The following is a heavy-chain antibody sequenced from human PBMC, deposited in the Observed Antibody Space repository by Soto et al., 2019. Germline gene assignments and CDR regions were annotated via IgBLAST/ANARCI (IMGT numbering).Heavy chain of an antibody. CDR3: ARSPTPGWFDP. CDR2: IDWDDDK. CDR1: GFSLSTSGMR. Sequence: SGPTLVNPTHTLTLTCTFSGFSLSTSGMRVSWIRQPPGKALEWLARIDWDDDKFYSTSLKTRLTISKDTSKNQVVLTMTNMDPVDTATYYCARSPTPGWFDPWGQGTLVTVSS. J-gene: IGHJ5*02. V-gene: IGHV2-70*04.